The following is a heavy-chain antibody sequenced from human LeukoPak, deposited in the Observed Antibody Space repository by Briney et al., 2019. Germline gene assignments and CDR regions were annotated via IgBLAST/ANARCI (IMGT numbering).Heavy chain of an antibody. J-gene: IGHJ6*03. Sequence: SETLSLTCAVYGGSFSGYYWSWIRQPPGKGLDWIGEINHSGSTNYNPSLKSRVTISVDTSKNQFSLKLSSVTAADTAVYYCARLPASYGDYYMDVWGKGTTVTVSS. CDR1: GGSFSGYY. CDR2: INHSGST. CDR3: ARLPASYGDYYMDV. V-gene: IGHV4-34*01. D-gene: IGHD4-17*01.